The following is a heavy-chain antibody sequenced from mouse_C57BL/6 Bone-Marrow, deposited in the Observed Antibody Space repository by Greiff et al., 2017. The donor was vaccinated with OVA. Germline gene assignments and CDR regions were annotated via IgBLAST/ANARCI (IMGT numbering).Heavy chain of an antibody. J-gene: IGHJ2*01. CDR2: IDPENCDT. D-gene: IGHD2-3*01. CDR1: GFNIKDDY. CDR3: TPIYDGYH. Sequence: VQLKESGAELVRPGASVKLSCTASGFNIKDDYMHWVKQRPEQGLEWIGWIDPENCDTEYASKFQGKATITADTSSNTAYLQLSSLTSEDTAVYYCTPIYDGYHWGQGTTLTVSS. V-gene: IGHV14-4*01.